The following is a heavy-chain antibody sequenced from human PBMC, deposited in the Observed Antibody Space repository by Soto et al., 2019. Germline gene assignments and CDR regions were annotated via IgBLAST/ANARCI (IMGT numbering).Heavy chain of an antibody. CDR2: ISGSGGST. Sequence: GGSLRLSCAASGFTFSSYAMSWVRQAPGKGLEWVSAISGSGGSTYYADSVKGRFTISRDNSKNTLYLQMNSLRAEDTAVYYCAKESEHYYGSGSYFKTFDYWGQGTLVTVSS. CDR3: AKESEHYYGSGSYFKTFDY. CDR1: GFTFSSYA. D-gene: IGHD3-10*01. J-gene: IGHJ4*02. V-gene: IGHV3-23*01.